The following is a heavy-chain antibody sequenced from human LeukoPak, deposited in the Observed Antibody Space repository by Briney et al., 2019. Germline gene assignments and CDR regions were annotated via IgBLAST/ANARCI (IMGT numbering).Heavy chain of an antibody. CDR2: IIPIFGTA. Sequence: SVKVSCKASGGTFSSYAISWVRQAPGQGLEWMGGIIPIFGTANYAQKFQGRVTITTDESTSTAYMELSSLRSEDTAVYYCARGRYSNYVNWFDPWGQEPWSPSPQ. J-gene: IGHJ5*02. D-gene: IGHD4-11*01. CDR1: GGTFSSYA. CDR3: ARGRYSNYVNWFDP. V-gene: IGHV1-69*05.